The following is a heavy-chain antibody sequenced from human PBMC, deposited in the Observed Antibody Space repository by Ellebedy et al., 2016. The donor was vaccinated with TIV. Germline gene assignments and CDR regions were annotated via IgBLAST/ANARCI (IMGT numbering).Heavy chain of an antibody. V-gene: IGHV4-59*08. CDR1: GASISSYY. CDR2: VYYIGST. J-gene: IGHJ5*02. Sequence: MPSETLSLTCTVSGASISSYYWSWIRQPPGKGLEWIGYVYYIGSTNYNPSLKSRVTISVDTSKNQFSLELSSVTAADTAVYYCARRRYYGSGSYFDPWGQGTLVTVSS. D-gene: IGHD3-10*01. CDR3: ARRRYYGSGSYFDP.